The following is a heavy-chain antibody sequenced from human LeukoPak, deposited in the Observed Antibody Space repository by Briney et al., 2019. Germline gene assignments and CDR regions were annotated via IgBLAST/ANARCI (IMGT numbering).Heavy chain of an antibody. CDR3: ARDRGYGDYYFDY. Sequence: GSLSLSCAASGFTFSSYGMHWVRQAPGKGLEWVAVIWYDGSNKYYADSVKGRFTISRDNSKNTLYLQMNSLRAEDTAVYHCARDRGYGDYYFDYWGQGTLVTVSS. J-gene: IGHJ4*02. CDR1: GFTFSSYG. D-gene: IGHD4-17*01. V-gene: IGHV3-33*01. CDR2: IWYDGSNK.